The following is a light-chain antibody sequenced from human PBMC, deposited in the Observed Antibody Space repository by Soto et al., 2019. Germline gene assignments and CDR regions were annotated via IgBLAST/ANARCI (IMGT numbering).Light chain of an antibody. J-gene: IGKJ5*01. Sequence: EIVLTQSPATLSLSPGERATLSCRASQSVSSYLAWYQQKPGQAPRLLIYDASNRAPGIPARFSGSGSGTDFTLTISSLGPEDFAVYYCQQRSNWPPRITFGQGTRLEIK. CDR1: QSVSSY. CDR2: DAS. CDR3: QQRSNWPPRIT. V-gene: IGKV3-11*01.